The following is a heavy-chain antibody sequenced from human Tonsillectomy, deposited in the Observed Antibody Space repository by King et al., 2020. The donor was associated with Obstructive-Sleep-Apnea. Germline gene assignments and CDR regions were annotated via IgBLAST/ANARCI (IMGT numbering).Heavy chain of an antibody. Sequence: VQLQESGPGLVKPSETLSLTCTVSGGSISSYYWSWIRQPPGKGLEWIGYIYYSGSTNYNPSLKSRVTISVDTSKNQFSLKLSSVTAADTAVYYCARTLRDFDAGWIDYYYYYGMDVWGQGTTVTVSS. CDR2: IYYSGST. J-gene: IGHJ6*02. D-gene: IGHD3-9*01. CDR3: ARTLRDFDAGWIDYYYYYGMDV. V-gene: IGHV4-59*01. CDR1: GGSISSYY.